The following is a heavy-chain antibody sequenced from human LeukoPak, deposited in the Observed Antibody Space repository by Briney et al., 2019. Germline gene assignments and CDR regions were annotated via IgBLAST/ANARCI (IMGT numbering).Heavy chain of an antibody. V-gene: IGHV3-48*01. D-gene: IGHD3-22*01. CDR2: ISSSSSTI. J-gene: IGHJ3*02. Sequence: GGSLRLSCAASGFTFSSYSMNWVRQAPGKGPEWVSYISSSSSTIYYADSVKGRFTISRDNAKNSLYLQMNSLRAEDTAVYYCARESNGGYYFDGFDIWGQGTMVTVSS. CDR3: ARESNGGYYFDGFDI. CDR1: GFTFSSYS.